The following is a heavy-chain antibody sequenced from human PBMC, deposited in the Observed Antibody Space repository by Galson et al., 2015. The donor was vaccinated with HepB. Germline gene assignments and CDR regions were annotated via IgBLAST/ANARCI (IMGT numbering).Heavy chain of an antibody. D-gene: IGHD3-3*01. CDR1: GGTFSSYA. J-gene: IGHJ6*03. CDR2: IIPIFGTA. CDR3: LYDFWSGYYTGPPPIPNYYMDV. Sequence: SVKVSCKASGGTFSSYAISWVRQAPGQGLEWMGGIIPIFGTANYAQKFQGRVTITADESTSTAYMELSSLRSEDTAVYYCLYDFWSGYYTGPPPIPNYYMDVWGKGTTVTVSS. V-gene: IGHV1-69*13.